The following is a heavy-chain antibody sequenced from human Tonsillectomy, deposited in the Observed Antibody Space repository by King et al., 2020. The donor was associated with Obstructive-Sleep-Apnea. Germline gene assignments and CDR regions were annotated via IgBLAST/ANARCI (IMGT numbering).Heavy chain of an antibody. CDR1: GGSISRGGYY. Sequence: VQLQESGPGLVKPSQTLSLTCTVSGGSISRGGYYCSWSRQHPGKGLEWLGDIYYSGSTYYNPSIKSRVTISVDTSKNQFSLNLSSVTAADTAVYYCAREAYDSGGYRFDYWGPGTLVTVSS. D-gene: IGHD3-22*01. J-gene: IGHJ4*02. CDR3: AREAYDSGGYRFDY. CDR2: IYYSGST. V-gene: IGHV4-31*03.